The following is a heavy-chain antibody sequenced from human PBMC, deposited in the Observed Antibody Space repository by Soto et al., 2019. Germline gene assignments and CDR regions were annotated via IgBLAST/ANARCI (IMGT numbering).Heavy chain of an antibody. CDR1: GFTLSSYG. V-gene: IGHV3-30*18. Sequence: GGSLRLSCAASGFTLSSYGMHWVRQAPGKGLEWVAVISYDGSNKYYADSVKGRFTISRDNSKNTLYLQMNSLRAEDTAVYYCAKGSPSRGHFDYWGQGTLVTVSS. CDR3: AKGSPSRGHFDY. CDR2: ISYDGSNK. D-gene: IGHD3-16*01. J-gene: IGHJ4*02.